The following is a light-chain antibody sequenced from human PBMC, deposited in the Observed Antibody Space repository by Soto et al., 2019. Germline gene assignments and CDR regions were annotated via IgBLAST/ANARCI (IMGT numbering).Light chain of an antibody. J-gene: IGKJ4*01. CDR1: QSIGKY. Sequence: DIQMTQSPSSLSASVGDGVTIPCRASQSIGKYLSWFQQTPGNAPKLLIYAASGLQSGVPSRFSGSGSGTDFTLTINSLQREDFATYYCQKTYNTPLTFGGGTKGDIK. CDR2: AAS. CDR3: QKTYNTPLT. V-gene: IGKV1-39*01.